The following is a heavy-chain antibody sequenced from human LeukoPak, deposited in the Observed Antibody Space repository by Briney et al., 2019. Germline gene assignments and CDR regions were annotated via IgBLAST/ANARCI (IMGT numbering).Heavy chain of an antibody. J-gene: IGHJ4*02. Sequence: ASVKVSCKASGYTFTSYGISWVRQAPGHGFEWLGRINPNSGVTEYAQKFQGRVTVTRDTSINTAYMVLTRLTSDDTAIYFCAREMGGDYGAFEDWGQGTLVTVSS. CDR1: GYTFTSYG. D-gene: IGHD3-16*01. CDR3: AREMGGDYGAFED. V-gene: IGHV1-2*06. CDR2: INPNSGVT.